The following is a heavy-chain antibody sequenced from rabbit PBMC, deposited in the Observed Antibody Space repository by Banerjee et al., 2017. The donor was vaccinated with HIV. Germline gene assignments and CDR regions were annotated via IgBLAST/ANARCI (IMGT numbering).Heavy chain of an antibody. CDR3: AKRTGDTDGYATFDL. V-gene: IGHV1S43*01. CDR1: GIDFSSYYY. CDR2: IYTGSGST. D-gene: IGHD6-1*01. Sequence: QSLEESGGDLVKPGASLTLTCKASGIDFSSYYYMCWVRQAPGKGLEWIGCIYTGSGSTYYASWVNGRFTISRSTSLNTVDLKMTSLTAADTATYFCAKRTGDTDGYATFDLWGPGTLVTVS. J-gene: IGHJ4*01.